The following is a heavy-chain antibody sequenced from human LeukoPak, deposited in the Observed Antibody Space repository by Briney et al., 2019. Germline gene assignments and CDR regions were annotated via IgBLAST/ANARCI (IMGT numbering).Heavy chain of an antibody. J-gene: IGHJ6*02. D-gene: IGHD5-12*01. CDR2: IYPGDSDT. CDR3: ARANRDGYNQYYYYGMDV. CDR1: GYRFTSYW. V-gene: IGHV5-51*01. Sequence: GESLKISWQGSGYRFTSYWIGWVRPMPGKGLEWVGIIYPGDSDTRYSPSFQGQVTISADTSISTAYLQWSCLKASDTAMYYCARANRDGYNQYYYYGMDVWGQGTTVTVSS.